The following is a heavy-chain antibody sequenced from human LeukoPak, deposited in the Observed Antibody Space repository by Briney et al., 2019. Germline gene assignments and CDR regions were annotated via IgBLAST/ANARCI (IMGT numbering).Heavy chain of an antibody. CDR3: AKDAIVRDYSNSDY. CDR2: INPNSGGT. Sequence: SPKPSCTASGYTLTNYYIHSVRQAPGQGLEWMGSINPNSGGTNYAQKFQSRVTMTRDTSIRTAYMELSRLTSDDTAVYYCAKDAIVRDYSNSDYWGQGTLVTVSS. D-gene: IGHD4-11*01. V-gene: IGHV1-2*02. J-gene: IGHJ4*02. CDR1: GYTLTNYY.